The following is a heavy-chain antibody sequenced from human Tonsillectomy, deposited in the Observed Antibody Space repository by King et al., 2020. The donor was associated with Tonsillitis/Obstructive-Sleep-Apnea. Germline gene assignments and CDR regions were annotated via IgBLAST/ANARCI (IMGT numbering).Heavy chain of an antibody. CDR1: GFTFNNAW. D-gene: IGHD2-2*01. Sequence: VQLVESGGGLVKPGGSLRLSCAASGFTFNNAWMSWVRQAPGKGLEWVGRIKSKTDGGTTEYAAPVKGRFTISRDDSKNTLYLQMNSLKTEDTAMYYCTTDLGYCTSTNCFYDAFDIWGQGTMVTVSS. CDR2: IKSKTDGGTT. J-gene: IGHJ3*02. CDR3: TTDLGYCTSTNCFYDAFDI. V-gene: IGHV3-15*01.